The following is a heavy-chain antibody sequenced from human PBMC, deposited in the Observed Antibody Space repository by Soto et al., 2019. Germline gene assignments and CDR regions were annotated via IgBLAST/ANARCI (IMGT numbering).Heavy chain of an antibody. CDR2: IYHSGST. CDR1: GGSISSSNW. D-gene: IGHD2-15*01. CDR3: ARLGYCSGGSCYSDYYYGMDV. Sequence: QVQLQESGPGLVKPSGTLSLTCAVSGGSISSSNWWSWVRQPPGKGLEWIGEIYHSGSTNYNPSLKSRVTIAVDKSKNQFSLKLSSVTAADTAVYYCARLGYCSGGSCYSDYYYGMDVWGQGTTVTVSS. J-gene: IGHJ6*02. V-gene: IGHV4-4*02.